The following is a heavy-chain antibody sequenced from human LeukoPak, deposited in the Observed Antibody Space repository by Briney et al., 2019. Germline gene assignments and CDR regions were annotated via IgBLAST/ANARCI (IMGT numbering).Heavy chain of an antibody. V-gene: IGHV2-5*01. CDR2: SSWNDDK. J-gene: IGHJ4*02. CDR1: GFSLSTGAGG. CDR3: ARVLSRCSGGSCYPPAFDY. Sequence: SGPTLVNPSQTLTLTCTFSGFSLSTGAGGVGWIRQPPGKALEWLALSSWNDDKRYSPSLKSRLTLPKDTSKNHVVLTMTNMDPVDTATYYCARVLSRCSGGSCYPPAFDYWGQGTLVTVSS. D-gene: IGHD2-15*01.